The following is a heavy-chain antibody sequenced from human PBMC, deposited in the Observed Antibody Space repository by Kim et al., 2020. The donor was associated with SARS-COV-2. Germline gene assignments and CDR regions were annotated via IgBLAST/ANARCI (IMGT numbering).Heavy chain of an antibody. D-gene: IGHD3-9*01. V-gene: IGHV3-21*01. CDR2: ISRSTNYI. J-gene: IGHJ4*02. CDR3: AMTVNDILTGPDY. Sequence: GGSLRLSCAASGFTFSNYNMSWVRQAPGKGLEWVSSISRSTNYIYYADSVKGRFTISRDNDRNSLFLQMNSLRAEDTAVYYCAMTVNDILTGPDYWGEGTPVSASS. CDR1: GFTFSNYN.